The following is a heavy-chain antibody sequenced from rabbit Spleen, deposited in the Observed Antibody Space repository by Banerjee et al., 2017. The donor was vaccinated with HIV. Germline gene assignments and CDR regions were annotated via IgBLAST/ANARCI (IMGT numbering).Heavy chain of an antibody. CDR2: IYPDGIGST. CDR3: ARGVSAGYDDYGYVPYYFSL. CDR1: GFSFSTSYY. Sequence: QSLEESGGDMVKPGASLTLTCTASGFSFSTSYYICWVRQAPGKGLEWIGCIYPDGIGSTAFASWAKGRFTISKTSSTTVTLQMTSLTAADTATYFCARGVSAGYDDYGYVPYYFSLWGPGTLVTVS. V-gene: IGHV1S40*01. J-gene: IGHJ4*01. D-gene: IGHD6-1*01.